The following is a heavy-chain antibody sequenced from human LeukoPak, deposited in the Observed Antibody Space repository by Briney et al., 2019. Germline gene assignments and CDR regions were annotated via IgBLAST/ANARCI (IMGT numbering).Heavy chain of an antibody. CDR3: ARRGYGGSFDI. Sequence: ASVKVSCKASGYTFTSYAIHWVRQAPGQRLEWMGWISAGSGNTKYSQNFQGRVTFISNTSATTAFMELSSLRSEDTAVYYCARRGYGGSFDIWGQGTMVTVSS. J-gene: IGHJ3*02. D-gene: IGHD3-16*01. V-gene: IGHV1-3*01. CDR1: GYTFTSYA. CDR2: ISAGSGNT.